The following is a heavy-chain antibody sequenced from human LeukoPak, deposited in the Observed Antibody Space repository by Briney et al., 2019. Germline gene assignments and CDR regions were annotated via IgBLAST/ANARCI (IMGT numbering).Heavy chain of an antibody. J-gene: IGHJ4*02. CDR3: ARHSYFAY. CDR1: GGSISNYY. V-gene: IGHV4-59*08. Sequence: SETLSLTCSVSGGSISNYYWSWVRQPPGKALEWIGYIYYSGTTNYNPSLKSRVTMSVDTSKNQFSLKLSSVTAADTSVYYCARHSYFAYWGRGTPVTVSS. CDR2: IYYSGTT.